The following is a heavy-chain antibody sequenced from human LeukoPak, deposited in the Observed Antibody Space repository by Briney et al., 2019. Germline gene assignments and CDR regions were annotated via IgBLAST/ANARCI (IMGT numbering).Heavy chain of an antibody. CDR2: IGGRGGST. V-gene: IGHV3-23*01. D-gene: IGHD5-18*01. Sequence: PGGSLRLSCAASGFTVSSNYMSWVRQAPGKGLEWVSAIGGRGGSTYHADSVKGRFTISRDNSKNTLYLQMNSLRAEDTVVYYCAKDYPDTAMVPRYYYYYGMDVWGQGTTVTVSS. CDR3: AKDYPDTAMVPRYYYYYGMDV. J-gene: IGHJ6*02. CDR1: GFTVSSNY.